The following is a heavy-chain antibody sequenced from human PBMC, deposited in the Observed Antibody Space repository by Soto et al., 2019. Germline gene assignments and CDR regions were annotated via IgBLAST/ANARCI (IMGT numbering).Heavy chain of an antibody. Sequence: QVQLQESGPGLVKPSQTLSLTCTVSGGSISSGDYYWSWIRQPPGKGLEWIGYIYYSGSTCYNPSLKSRVTISVDTSKNQFSLKLSSVTAADTAVYYCARVPPGSARWFDPWGQGTLVTVSS. CDR1: GGSISSGDYY. J-gene: IGHJ5*02. D-gene: IGHD6-25*01. CDR3: ARVPPGSARWFDP. V-gene: IGHV4-30-4*01. CDR2: IYYSGST.